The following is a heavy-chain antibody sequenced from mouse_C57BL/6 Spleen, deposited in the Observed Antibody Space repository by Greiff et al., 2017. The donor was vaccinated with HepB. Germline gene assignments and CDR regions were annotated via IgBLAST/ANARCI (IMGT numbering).Heavy chain of an antibody. CDR1: GYAFSSSW. J-gene: IGHJ4*01. Sequence: QVQLKESGPELVKPGASVKISCKASGYAFSSSWMNWVKQRPGKGLEWIGRIYPGDGDTNYNGKFKGKATLTADKSSSTAYMQLSSLTSEDSAVYFCARGGNYGSYYYAMDYWGQGTSVTVSS. V-gene: IGHV1-82*01. CDR3: ARGGNYGSYYYAMDY. D-gene: IGHD1-1*01. CDR2: IYPGDGDT.